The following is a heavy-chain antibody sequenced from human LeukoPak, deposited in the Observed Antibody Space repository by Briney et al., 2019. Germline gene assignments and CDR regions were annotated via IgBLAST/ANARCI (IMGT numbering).Heavy chain of an antibody. CDR1: GFTFSSYG. CDR3: AKVGSTVTDLPNYYYYYYMDV. J-gene: IGHJ6*03. Sequence: PGGSLRLSYAASGFTFSSYGMHWVRQAPGKGLEWVAVISYDGSNKYYADSVKGRFTISRDNSKNTLYLQMNSLRAEDTAVYYCAKVGSTVTDLPNYYYYYYMDVWGKGTTVTVSS. V-gene: IGHV3-30*18. CDR2: ISYDGSNK. D-gene: IGHD4-11*01.